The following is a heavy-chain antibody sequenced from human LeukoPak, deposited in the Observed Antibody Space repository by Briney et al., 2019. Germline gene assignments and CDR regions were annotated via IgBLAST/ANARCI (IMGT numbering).Heavy chain of an antibody. Sequence: GGSLRLSCAASGFTFSSYAMSWVRQAPGKGLEWVSGISGSDGSTNYADSVKGRFTISRDNAKDSLYLQMNSLTAEDTAMHYCVRSYHPGGWFDPWGQGTLVTVSS. CDR1: GFTFSSYA. D-gene: IGHD2-21*01. CDR3: VRSYHPGGWFDP. CDR2: ISGSDGST. V-gene: IGHV3-23*01. J-gene: IGHJ5*02.